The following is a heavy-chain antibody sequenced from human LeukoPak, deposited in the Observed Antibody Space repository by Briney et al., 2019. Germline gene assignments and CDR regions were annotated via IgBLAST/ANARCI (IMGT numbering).Heavy chain of an antibody. CDR3: ARDDSSGYYPTEFDY. CDR2: ISSSSSYI. CDR1: GFTFSSYA. J-gene: IGHJ4*02. D-gene: IGHD3-22*01. V-gene: IGHV3-21*01. Sequence: NPGGSLRLSCVASGFTFSSYAMSWVRQAPGKGLEWVSSISSSSSYIYYADSVKGRFTISRDNAKNSLYLQMNSLRAEDTAVYYCARDDSSGYYPTEFDYWGQGTLVTVSS.